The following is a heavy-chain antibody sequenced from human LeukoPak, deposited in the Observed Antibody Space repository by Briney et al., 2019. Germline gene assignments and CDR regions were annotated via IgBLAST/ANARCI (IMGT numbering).Heavy chain of an antibody. Sequence: SGTLSLTCTVSGGALISSNWWSWVRQPPGKGLEWIGSIYHSGSTYYNPSLKSRVTISVDTSKNQFSLKLSSVTAADTAVYYCARCGYYYDSSGYYYDFDWFDPWGQGTLVTVSS. V-gene: IGHV4-38-2*02. CDR2: IYHSGST. J-gene: IGHJ5*02. CDR3: ARCGYYYDSSGYYYDFDWFDP. CDR1: GGALISSNW. D-gene: IGHD3-22*01.